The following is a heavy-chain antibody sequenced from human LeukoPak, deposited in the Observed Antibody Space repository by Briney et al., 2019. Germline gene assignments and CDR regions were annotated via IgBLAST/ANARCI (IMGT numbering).Heavy chain of an antibody. V-gene: IGHV3-21*01. CDR1: GFTFSRHS. CDR3: AREDSGDYATKTFDL. CDR2: ISSSSSFI. D-gene: IGHD4-17*01. J-gene: IGHJ2*01. Sequence: GGSLRLSCAASGFTFSRHSMSWVRQAPGKGLEWVSSISSSSSFIYYADSVKGRFTISRDNAKNSLYLQMTSLRAEDTAVYYCAREDSGDYATKTFDLWGRGTLVTVSS.